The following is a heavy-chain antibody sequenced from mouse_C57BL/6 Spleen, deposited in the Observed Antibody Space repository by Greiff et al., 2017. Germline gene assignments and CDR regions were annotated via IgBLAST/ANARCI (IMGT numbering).Heavy chain of an antibody. Sequence: QVQLQQSGPGLVQPSQSLSITCTVSGFSLTSYGVHWVRQSPGKGLEWLGVIWSGGSTDYNAAFISRLSISKDNSKSQVFFKMNSLQADDTAIYYCARNNDGSSSVFAYWGQGTLVTVSA. D-gene: IGHD1-1*01. V-gene: IGHV2-2*01. CDR1: GFSLTSYG. CDR2: IWSGGST. CDR3: ARNNDGSSSVFAY. J-gene: IGHJ3*01.